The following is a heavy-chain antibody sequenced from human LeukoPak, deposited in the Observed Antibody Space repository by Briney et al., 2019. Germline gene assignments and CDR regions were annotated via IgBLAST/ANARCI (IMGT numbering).Heavy chain of an antibody. CDR3: AGLPTPTGTTSY. V-gene: IGHV4-34*01. CDR2: INHSGST. CDR1: GGSFSGYY. D-gene: IGHD1-1*01. J-gene: IGHJ4*02. Sequence: SETLSLTCAVYGGSFSGYYWSWIRQPPGKGLEWIGEINHSGSTNYNPSLKSRVTISVDTSKNQFSLKLSSVTAADTAVYYCAGLPTPTGTTSYCGQGTLVTVSS.